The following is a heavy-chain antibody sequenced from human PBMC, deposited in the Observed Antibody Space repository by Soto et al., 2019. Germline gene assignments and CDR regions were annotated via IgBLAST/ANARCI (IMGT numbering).Heavy chain of an antibody. CDR2: VSHGRST. D-gene: IGHD3-3*01. Sequence: PSETLSLTCVVYGGSFNGYSWSWIRQPPGKGLEWIGEVSHGRSTRYNPSLKSRVTVSADTSKSQFSLNLSSLTAADTAVYYCARVAGRGGVVSRYHYYGMDVWGQGTTVTVS. V-gene: IGHV4-34*01. CDR1: GGSFNGYS. CDR3: ARVAGRGGVVSRYHYYGMDV. J-gene: IGHJ6*02.